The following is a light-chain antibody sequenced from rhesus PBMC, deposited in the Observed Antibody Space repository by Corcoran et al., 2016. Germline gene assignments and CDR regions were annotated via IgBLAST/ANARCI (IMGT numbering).Light chain of an antibody. CDR2: KAS. CDR1: QDISNW. Sequence: DIQMTQSPSSLSASVGDTVTITCRASQDISNWLAWYQQKPGKTPKLLIYKASSLQSGVPSRFSGRGSGTDFTLPITSLQSEDFATYYCQQYASRPYNFGQGTKLEI. J-gene: IGKJ2*01. CDR3: QQYASRPYN. V-gene: IGKV1-22*01.